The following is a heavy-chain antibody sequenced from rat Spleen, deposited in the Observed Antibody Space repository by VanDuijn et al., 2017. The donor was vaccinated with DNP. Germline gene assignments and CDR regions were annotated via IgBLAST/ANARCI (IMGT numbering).Heavy chain of an antibody. J-gene: IGHJ4*01. CDR3: ASPGA. D-gene: IGHD1-4*01. CDR2: ISNGGGST. V-gene: IGHV5-31*01. CDR1: GFTFNNYY. Sequence: EVQLVESGGDLVQPGGSLKLSCIASGFTFNNYYMTWIRQVPGTGLEWVASISNGGGSTYYPDSVKGRFTISRDNAKNTLQLQMNNLRSEDTATYYCASPGAWGQGTSVTVSS.